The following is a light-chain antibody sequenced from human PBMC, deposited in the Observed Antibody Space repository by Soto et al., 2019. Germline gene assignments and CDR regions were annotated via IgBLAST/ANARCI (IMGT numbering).Light chain of an antibody. J-gene: IGKJ1*01. Sequence: DIQMTQSPSTLSASVGDRVIITCRASQSISTWLAWHQQKPGKAPKLLISKASSLESGVPSRFSGSGSGTEFTLTISSLQPDDFATYYCQQYNSFRAFGQGTKADIK. CDR1: QSISTW. CDR2: KAS. V-gene: IGKV1-5*03. CDR3: QQYNSFRA.